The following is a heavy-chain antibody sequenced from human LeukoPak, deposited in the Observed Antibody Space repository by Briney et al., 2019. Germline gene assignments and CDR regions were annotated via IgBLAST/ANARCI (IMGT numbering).Heavy chain of an antibody. CDR3: ATEKVYSSRRQVDY. J-gene: IGHJ4*02. D-gene: IGHD6-13*01. CDR1: GFSFSTYS. Sequence: KPGGSLRLSCAASGFSFSTYSMNWVRQAPGKGLEWVSSISSTGLYMFYADSVKGRFTISRDNAGNSLYLQMNSLRAEDTAVYYCATEKVYSSRRQVDYRGQGTLVTVSS. V-gene: IGHV3-21*01. CDR2: ISSTGLYM.